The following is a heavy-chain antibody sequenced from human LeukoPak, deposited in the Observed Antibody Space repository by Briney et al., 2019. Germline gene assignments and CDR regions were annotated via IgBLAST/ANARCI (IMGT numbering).Heavy chain of an antibody. Sequence: ASVKVSCKASGYTFSDYYMHWVRQAPGQGLEWMGWINPDSGGTNYAQKFQGRVTMTRDMSISTAYMEVSRHTSAATAVYYCARATIADSSTYYIDYWGLGTLVTVSS. J-gene: IGHJ4*02. CDR2: INPDSGGT. CDR1: GYTFSDYY. V-gene: IGHV1-2*02. CDR3: ARATIADSSTYYIDY. D-gene: IGHD3-22*01.